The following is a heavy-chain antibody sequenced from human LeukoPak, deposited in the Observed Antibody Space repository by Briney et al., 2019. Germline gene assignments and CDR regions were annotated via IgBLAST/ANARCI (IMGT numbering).Heavy chain of an antibody. CDR1: GYIFTSYV. D-gene: IGHD5-18*01. V-gene: IGHV1-3*01. CDR2: INAGNGNT. Sequence: ASVKVPCKASGYIFTSYVMHWVRQAPGQRLEWMGWINAGNGNTKSSQKFQGRVTIIRDTSASTAYMEVSSLRSEDTSVYYCARASPGYSYDYFDYWGQGTLVTVSS. J-gene: IGHJ4*02. CDR3: ARASPGYSYDYFDY.